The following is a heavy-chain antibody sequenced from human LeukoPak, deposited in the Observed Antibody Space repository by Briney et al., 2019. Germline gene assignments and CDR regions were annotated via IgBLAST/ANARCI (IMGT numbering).Heavy chain of an antibody. Sequence: TGGSLRLSCAASGFTFSSYGMHWVRQAPGKGLEWVAVIWYDGSNKYYADSVKGRFTISRDNSKNTLYLQMNSLRAEDTAVYYCAKEGGTYYDFWSGYYTVLGPYYFDYWGQGTLVTVSS. J-gene: IGHJ4*02. CDR3: AKEGGTYYDFWSGYYTVLGPYYFDY. V-gene: IGHV3-33*06. CDR1: GFTFSSYG. D-gene: IGHD3-3*01. CDR2: IWYDGSNK.